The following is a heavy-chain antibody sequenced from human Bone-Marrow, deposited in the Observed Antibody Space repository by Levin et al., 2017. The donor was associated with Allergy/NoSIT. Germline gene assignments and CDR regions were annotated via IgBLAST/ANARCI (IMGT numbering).Heavy chain of an antibody. V-gene: IGHV3-23*01. D-gene: IGHD1-26*01. CDR1: GFTFNTYA. CDR2: ISGSGGGT. CDR3: AKEGGNYYSFYYYGMDV. J-gene: IGHJ6*02. Sequence: GESLKISCAASGFTFNTYAMSWVRQAPGKGLEWVSAISGSGGGTYHSDSVKGRFTISRDNSKNTVYLQMNSLRADDTAVYYCAKEGGNYYSFYYYGMDVWGQGTTVTVSS.